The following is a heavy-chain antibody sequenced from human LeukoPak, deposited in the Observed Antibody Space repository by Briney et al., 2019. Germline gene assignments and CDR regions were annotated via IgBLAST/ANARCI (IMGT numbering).Heavy chain of an antibody. CDR3: ARISSSNWYNERGAFDV. V-gene: IGHV4-59*01. CDR1: GGSISSYY. CDR2: VYYTGST. Sequence: SSETLPLTCTVSGGSISSYYWSWVRQPPGKGLEWIGFVYYTGSTNYSPSLKSRVTISVDTSKNQFSLKLRSVTAADTAVYYCARISSSNWYNERGAFDVWGQGTMVTVSS. J-gene: IGHJ3*01. D-gene: IGHD6-13*01.